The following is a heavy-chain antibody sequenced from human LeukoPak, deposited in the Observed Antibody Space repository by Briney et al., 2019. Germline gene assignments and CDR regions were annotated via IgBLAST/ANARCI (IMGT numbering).Heavy chain of an antibody. CDR1: GFTFSSYS. J-gene: IGHJ3*02. Sequence: PGGPLRLSCVASGFTFSSYSMNWVRQAPGKGLEWATSISSSSSYIYYADSVKGRFTISRDNAKNSLYLQMNSLRAEDTAVYYCARDRQWLTDAFDIWGQGTMVTVSS. V-gene: IGHV3-21*01. CDR2: ISSSSSYI. D-gene: IGHD6-19*01. CDR3: ARDRQWLTDAFDI.